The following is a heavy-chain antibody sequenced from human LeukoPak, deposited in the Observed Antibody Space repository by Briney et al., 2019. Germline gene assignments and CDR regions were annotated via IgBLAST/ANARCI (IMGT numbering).Heavy chain of an antibody. CDR2: IIPIFGTA. J-gene: IGHJ4*02. CDR1: GGTYSSYA. Sequence: SVKVSCKASGGTYSSYAISWVRQAPGQALESMGRIIPIFGTAECAQKFQGRVTITTDESTSTAYMELSSLRSEDTAMYYSAGGRLEVVATHFDYWGQGTLVSVSS. D-gene: IGHD2-15*01. V-gene: IGHV1-69*05. CDR3: AGGRLEVVATHFDY.